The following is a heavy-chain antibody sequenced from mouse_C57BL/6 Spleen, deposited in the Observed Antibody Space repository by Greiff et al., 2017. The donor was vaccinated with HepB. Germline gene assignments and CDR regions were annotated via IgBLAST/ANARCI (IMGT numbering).Heavy chain of an antibody. J-gene: IGHJ1*03. V-gene: IGHV5-17*01. CDR2: ISSGSSTI. D-gene: IGHD1-1*01. Sequence: DVKLVESGGGLVKPGGSLKLSCAASGFTFSDYGMHWVRQAPEKGLEWVAYISSGSSTIYYADTVKGRFTISRDNAKNTLFLQMTSLRSEDTAMYYCARSYYGSSNWYFDVWGTGTTVTVSS. CDR1: GFTFSDYG. CDR3: ARSYYGSSNWYFDV.